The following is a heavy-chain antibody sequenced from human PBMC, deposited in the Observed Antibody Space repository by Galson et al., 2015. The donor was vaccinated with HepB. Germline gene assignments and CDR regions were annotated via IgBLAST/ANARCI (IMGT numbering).Heavy chain of an antibody. D-gene: IGHD1-26*01. CDR1: GGSISSGGYS. V-gene: IGHV4-30-4*07. CDR3: ARDSGSYRSFDY. Sequence: TLSLTCAVSGGSISSGGYSWSWIRQPPGKGLEWIGYIYYSGSTYYNPSLKSRVTISVDTSKNQFSLKLSSVTAADTAVYYCARDSGSYRSFDYWGQGTLVTVSS. CDR2: IYYSGST. J-gene: IGHJ4*02.